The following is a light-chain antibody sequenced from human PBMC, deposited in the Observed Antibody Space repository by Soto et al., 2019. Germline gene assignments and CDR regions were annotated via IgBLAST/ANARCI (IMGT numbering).Light chain of an antibody. Sequence: EIVLTQSPGTLSLSPGEGATLSCRASQSVSSSYLAWCQQKPGRAPRLLIYGASSRATGIPDRFSGSGSGTEFTLTISSLEPEDFAVYVCQQYGNSLSFGGGTKVEIK. V-gene: IGKV3-20*01. CDR2: GAS. CDR1: QSVSSSY. J-gene: IGKJ4*01. CDR3: QQYGNSLS.